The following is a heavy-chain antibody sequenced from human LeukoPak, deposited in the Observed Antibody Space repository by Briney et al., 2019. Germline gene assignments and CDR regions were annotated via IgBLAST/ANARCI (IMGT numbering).Heavy chain of an antibody. J-gene: IGHJ4*02. CDR1: GDSISSYY. Sequence: SETLSLTCTVSGDSISSYYWSWIRQPPRKGLEWIGYISDTGSTDYNPSLKSRVTISVDTSKNQFSLKLRSVTAADTAVYYCARRVSTMTQFDFWGQGTLVTVSS. D-gene: IGHD2-2*01. V-gene: IGHV4-59*01. CDR3: ARRVSTMTQFDF. CDR2: ISDTGST.